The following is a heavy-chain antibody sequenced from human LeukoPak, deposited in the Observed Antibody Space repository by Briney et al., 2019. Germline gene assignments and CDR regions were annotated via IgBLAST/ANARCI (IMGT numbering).Heavy chain of an antibody. CDR1: GFTFSSYD. CDR2: IGTAGDT. Sequence: GGSLRLSCAASGFTFSSYDMHWVRQATGKGLEWVSAIGTAGDTYYPGSVKGRFTISRENAKNSLYLQMNSLRAGDTAVYYCARGAINVQPSFRWGMDVWGQGTTVTVSS. CDR3: ARGAINVQPSFRWGMDV. D-gene: IGHD4-23*01. J-gene: IGHJ6*02. V-gene: IGHV3-13*04.